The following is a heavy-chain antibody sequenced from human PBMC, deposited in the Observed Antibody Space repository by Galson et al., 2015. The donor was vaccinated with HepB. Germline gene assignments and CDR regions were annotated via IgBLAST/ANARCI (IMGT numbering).Heavy chain of an antibody. Sequence: SLRLSCAVSGFTFSTYSMGWVRQAPGKGLEWVSSISSRTNYRYYADSVRGRFTISRDNAKNSLYLQINSLGAEDTATYYCARDWRPGGGEVVVLALFDYWGQGTLVTVSS. V-gene: IGHV3-21*01. CDR2: ISSRTNYR. D-gene: IGHD2-15*01. CDR1: GFTFSTYS. CDR3: ARDWRPGGGEVVVLALFDY. J-gene: IGHJ4*02.